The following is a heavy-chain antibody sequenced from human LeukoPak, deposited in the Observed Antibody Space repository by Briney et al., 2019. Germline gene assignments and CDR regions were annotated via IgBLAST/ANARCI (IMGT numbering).Heavy chain of an antibody. V-gene: IGHV3-21*01. D-gene: IGHD6-6*01. Sequence: PGGSLRLSCAASGFTFSSYSMNWVRQAPGKGLEWVSSISSSSSYIYYADSVKGRFTISRDNAKNSLYLQMNSLRAEDTAVYYCARDVLIEYSSSDYWGQGTLATVSS. CDR1: GFTFSSYS. J-gene: IGHJ4*02. CDR2: ISSSSSYI. CDR3: ARDVLIEYSSSDY.